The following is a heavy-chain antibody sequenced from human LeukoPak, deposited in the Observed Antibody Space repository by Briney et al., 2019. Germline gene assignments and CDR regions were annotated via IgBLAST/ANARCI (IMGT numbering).Heavy chain of an antibody. V-gene: IGHV3-48*01. D-gene: IGHD4-11*01. Sequence: PGGSLRLSCAASGFTFSSYSMNWVRQAPGKGLEWVSYISGSSSATYYADSVKGRFTISRDNANTSLYLQMNSLRAEDTAVYYCARVQGHTLHYGMDVWGQGTTVTVSS. CDR3: ARVQGHTLHYGMDV. CDR1: GFTFSSYS. CDR2: ISGSSSAT. J-gene: IGHJ6*02.